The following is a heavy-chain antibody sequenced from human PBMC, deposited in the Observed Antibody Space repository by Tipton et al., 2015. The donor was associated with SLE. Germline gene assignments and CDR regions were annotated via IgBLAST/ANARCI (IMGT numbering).Heavy chain of an antibody. D-gene: IGHD2-2*01. CDR1: GFTFSTYW. J-gene: IGHJ4*02. V-gene: IGHV3-7*03. CDR3: AKCLGTKCLQFDF. Sequence: SLRLSCAASGFTFSTYWMTWVRQAPGKGLEWVANIKKDGSENYYVDSVKGRFTIPRDNAKNLLYLQMNTLRAEDTAVYYCAKCLGTKCLQFDFWGQGTLVTVSS. CDR2: IKKDGSEN.